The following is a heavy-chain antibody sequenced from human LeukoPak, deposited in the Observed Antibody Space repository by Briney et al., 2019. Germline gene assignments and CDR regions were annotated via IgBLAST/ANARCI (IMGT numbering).Heavy chain of an antibody. J-gene: IGHJ4*02. CDR1: GFNFNDYS. V-gene: IGHV3-21*01. CDR2: ITVSSSYI. CDR3: ARNRRPYGDCDY. Sequence: GGSLRLSCAASGFNFNDYSMNWVRQAPGKGLEWVSSITVSSSYIYYADSVKGRFTISRDSAKNSVYLQMNGLRAEDTAVYYCARNRRPYGDCDYWGQGTLVTVSS. D-gene: IGHD4-17*01.